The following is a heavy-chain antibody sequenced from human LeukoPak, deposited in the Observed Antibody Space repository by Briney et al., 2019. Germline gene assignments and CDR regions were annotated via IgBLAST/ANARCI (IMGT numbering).Heavy chain of an antibody. Sequence: PGGSLRLSCAASGFTFSSYSMNWVRQAPGKGLEWVAFIRYDETNEYYADSVKGRFTISRDNSKNTLYLQMNSLRTEDTAVYYCAKDSRAALVGPYYMDVWGKGTTVTISS. V-gene: IGHV3-30*02. CDR3: AKDSRAALVGPYYMDV. CDR1: GFTFSSYS. CDR2: IRYDETNE. D-gene: IGHD6-25*01. J-gene: IGHJ6*03.